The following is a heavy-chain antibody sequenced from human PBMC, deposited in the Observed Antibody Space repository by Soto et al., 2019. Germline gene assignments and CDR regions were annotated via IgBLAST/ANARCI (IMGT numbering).Heavy chain of an antibody. CDR2: IYYSGST. Sequence: SETLSLTCTVSGGSISSGGYYWSWIRQHPGKGLEWIGYIYYSGSTYYNPSLKSRVTISVDTSKNQFSLKLSSVTAADTAVYYCARHYCGGDCYSEPHGWFDPWGQGTLVTVSS. CDR3: ARHYCGGDCYSEPHGWFDP. CDR1: GGSISSGGYY. J-gene: IGHJ5*02. V-gene: IGHV4-31*03. D-gene: IGHD2-21*02.